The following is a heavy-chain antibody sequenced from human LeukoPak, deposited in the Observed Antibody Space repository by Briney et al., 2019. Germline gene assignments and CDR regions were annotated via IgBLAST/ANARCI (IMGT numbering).Heavy chain of an antibody. Sequence: GGSLRLSCAASGFTFSTSGMHWVRQAPGKGLEWVAVIANDGSSKYYADSGMGRFTISRDNPKNTLYLQMNSLRAEDTAVYYCAKDIVLAAAGMGAFDYWGQGTLVTVSS. D-gene: IGHD6-13*01. CDR2: IANDGSSK. CDR1: GFTFSTSG. V-gene: IGHV3-30*18. J-gene: IGHJ4*02. CDR3: AKDIVLAAAGMGAFDY.